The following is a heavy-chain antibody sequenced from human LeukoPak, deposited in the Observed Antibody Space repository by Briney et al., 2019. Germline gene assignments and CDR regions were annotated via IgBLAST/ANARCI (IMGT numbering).Heavy chain of an antibody. Sequence: GGSLSLSCAASGFTFSSYAKGWVRNAPGKGLEWVSAINVSGGSTYYADAVKGRLTISRDNAKNTLYLQMNSLRAEHTAVYYCAKATYCSSTSCYRRRLYYFDYWGQGSLVTVSS. D-gene: IGHD2-2*01. V-gene: IGHV3-23*01. J-gene: IGHJ4*02. CDR1: GFTFSSYA. CDR2: INVSGGST. CDR3: AKATYCSSTSCYRRRLYYFDY.